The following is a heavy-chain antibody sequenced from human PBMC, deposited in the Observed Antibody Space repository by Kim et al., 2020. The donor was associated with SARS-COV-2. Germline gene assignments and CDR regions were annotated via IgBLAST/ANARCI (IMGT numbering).Heavy chain of an antibody. J-gene: IGHJ6*02. CDR1: GGTFSSYA. CDR2: IIPIFGTA. V-gene: IGHV1-69*06. CDR3: ARDPLDYDILTGYPDPYYYYGMDV. Sequence: SVKVSCKASGGTFSSYAISWVRQAPGQGLEWMGGIIPIFGTANYAQKFQGRVTITADKSTSTAYMELSSLRSEDTAVYYCARDPLDYDILTGYPDPYYYYGMDVWGQGTTVTVSS. D-gene: IGHD3-9*01.